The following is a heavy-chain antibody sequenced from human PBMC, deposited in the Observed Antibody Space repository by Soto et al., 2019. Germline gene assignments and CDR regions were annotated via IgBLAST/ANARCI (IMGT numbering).Heavy chain of an antibody. CDR3: VRGRGFMSRNAFDI. CDR2: MNHSGST. V-gene: IGHV4-34*01. J-gene: IGHJ3*02. Sequence: QVQLQQWGAGLLKPSETLSLTCAVKDRSFRDYYWSWIRQLPGKGLEWLGKMNHSGSTNANPSLKCRITISVDTSKKQFAVTLSSVAAADTAVYYCVRGRGFMSRNAFDIWGQGTMVTVS. CDR1: DRSFRDYY.